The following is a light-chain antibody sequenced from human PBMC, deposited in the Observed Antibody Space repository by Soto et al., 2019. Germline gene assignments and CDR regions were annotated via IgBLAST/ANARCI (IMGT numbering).Light chain of an antibody. CDR1: QSINSE. CDR2: GAS. Sequence: EIVVTQSPATLSLSPGERAALSCRASQSINSELAWYQQKPGPPPRLLIYGASTRATGVPARFTGSESGSEFTLTISGLQSEDFAVYYCQQGHNWPLTFGQGTRLEI. J-gene: IGKJ2*01. V-gene: IGKV3-15*01. CDR3: QQGHNWPLT.